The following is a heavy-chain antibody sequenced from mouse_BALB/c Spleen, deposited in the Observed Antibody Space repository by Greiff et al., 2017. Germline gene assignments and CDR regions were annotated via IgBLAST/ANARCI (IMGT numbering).Heavy chain of an antibody. Sequence: EVKLMESGPELVKPGASVKMSCKASGYTFTSYVMHWVKQKPGQGLEWIGYINPYNDGTKYNEKFKGKATLTSVKSSSTAYMELSSLTSEDSAVYYCARVGRYDRGYYAMDYWGQGTSVTVSS. D-gene: IGHD2-14*01. CDR3: ARVGRYDRGYYAMDY. V-gene: IGHV1-14*01. J-gene: IGHJ4*01. CDR2: INPYNDGT. CDR1: GYTFTSYV.